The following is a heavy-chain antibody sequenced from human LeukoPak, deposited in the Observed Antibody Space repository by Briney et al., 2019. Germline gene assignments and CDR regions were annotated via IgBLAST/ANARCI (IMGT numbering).Heavy chain of an antibody. D-gene: IGHD3-22*01. Sequence: GGSLRLSCAASGFTFSDYAMSWVRQAPGKGLEWVSSISYNGGRTHYADSVKGRFTISRDISKNTLYLQMNDLRAEDTAVYYCAREVRGYYFDYWGQGTLVTVSS. CDR3: AREVRGYYFDY. V-gene: IGHV3-23*01. J-gene: IGHJ4*02. CDR2: ISYNGGRT. CDR1: GFTFSDYA.